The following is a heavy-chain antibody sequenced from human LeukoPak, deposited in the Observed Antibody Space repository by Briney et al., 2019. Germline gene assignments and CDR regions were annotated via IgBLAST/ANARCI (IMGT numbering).Heavy chain of an antibody. J-gene: IGHJ4*02. CDR2: ISAYNGNT. Sequence: GASVKVSCKASGYTFTGYYMHWVRQAPGQGLEWMGWISAYNGNTNYAQKLQGRVTMTTDTSTSTAYMELRSLRSDDTAVYYCAREVVVRGVIVYYFDYWGQGTLVTVSS. V-gene: IGHV1-18*04. CDR1: GYTFTGYY. D-gene: IGHD3-10*01. CDR3: AREVVVRGVIVYYFDY.